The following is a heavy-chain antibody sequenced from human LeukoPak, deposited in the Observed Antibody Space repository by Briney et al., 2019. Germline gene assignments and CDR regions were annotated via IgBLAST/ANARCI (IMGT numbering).Heavy chain of an antibody. D-gene: IGHD6-13*01. CDR1: GGTFSSDA. V-gene: IGHV1-69*13. Sequence: GASVKVSCKASGGTFSSDAISWVRQAPGQGLEWMGGIIPIFGTANYAQKFQGRVTITADESTSTAYMELSSLRSEDTAVYYCARALIAAAPGWFDPWGQGTLVTVSS. CDR2: IIPIFGTA. J-gene: IGHJ5*02. CDR3: ARALIAAAPGWFDP.